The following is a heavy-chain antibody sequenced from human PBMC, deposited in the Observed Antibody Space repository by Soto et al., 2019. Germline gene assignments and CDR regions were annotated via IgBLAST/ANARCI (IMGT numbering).Heavy chain of an antibody. D-gene: IGHD3-10*01. Sequence: QVQLQESGPGLVKPSQTLSLTCTVSGGSISSGGYYWSWIRQHPGKGLEWIGYIYYSGSTYYNPSLKSRVTISVDTSKNQFSLKLSSVTAADTAVYYCARQFESYYYGSGTYQVWFDPWGQGTLVTVSS. J-gene: IGHJ5*02. V-gene: IGHV4-31*03. CDR3: ARQFESYYYGSGTYQVWFDP. CDR2: IYYSGST. CDR1: GGSISSGGYY.